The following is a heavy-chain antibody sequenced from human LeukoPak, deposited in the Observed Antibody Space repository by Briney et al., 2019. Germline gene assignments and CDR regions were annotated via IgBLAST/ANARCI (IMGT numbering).Heavy chain of an antibody. CDR1: GCILTEYW. J-gene: IGHJ4*02. CDR3: ARQSRDGSKTRGYYFDH. CDR2: IYHADSDT. V-gene: IGHV5-51*01. D-gene: IGHD3-10*01. Sequence: GESLKLSFQGSGCILTEYWFGWVRQLPGTSQESVGIIYHADSDTAHRQFFHGQVTISADKSISTAYLQWSSLKASDTAMYYGARQSRDGSKTRGYYFDHWGQGTPVTVSS.